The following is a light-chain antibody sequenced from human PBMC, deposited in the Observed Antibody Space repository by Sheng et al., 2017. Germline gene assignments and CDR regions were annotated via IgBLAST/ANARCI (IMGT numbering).Light chain of an antibody. CDR1: SSDVGGDYY. V-gene: IGLV2-14*01. J-gene: IGLJ2*01. Sequence: QSALAQPASVSGSPGQSITISCTGTSSDVGGDYYVSWYQQHTGKAPKLIIYDVSERPSGASSRFSASKSGNTASLTISGLQAEDEGNYYCSSYTSDNTVIFGGGTRLTVL. CDR2: DVS. CDR3: SSYTSDNTVI.